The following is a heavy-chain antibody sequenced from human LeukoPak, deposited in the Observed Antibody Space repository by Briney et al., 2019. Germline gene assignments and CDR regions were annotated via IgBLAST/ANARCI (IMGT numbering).Heavy chain of an antibody. Sequence: SETLSLTCTVSGGSISSYYWSWIRQPPGNGLEWIGYIYYSGSTNYNPSLKSRVTISVDTSKNQFSLKLSSVTAADTAVYYCAXQXXXXFGVVNYYYYYGMDVWGQGTTVTVSS. CDR2: IYYSGST. CDR3: AXQXXXXFGVVNYYYYYGMDV. CDR1: GGSISSYY. V-gene: IGHV4-59*08. D-gene: IGHD3-3*01. J-gene: IGHJ6*02.